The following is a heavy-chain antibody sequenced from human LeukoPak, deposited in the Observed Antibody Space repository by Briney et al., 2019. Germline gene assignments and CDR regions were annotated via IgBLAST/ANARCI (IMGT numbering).Heavy chain of an antibody. J-gene: IGHJ4*02. CDR3: ARDYGGSSPFDY. D-gene: IGHD4-23*01. V-gene: IGHV3-48*03. CDR2: ISSSGSDI. CDR1: GFTFSSYE. Sequence: GGSLRLSCAASGFTFSSYEMNWVRQAPGKGLEWVSYISSSGSDIYYADSVKGRFTISRDNAKNSLYLHMNSLRAEDTAVYYCARDYGGSSPFDYWGQGTLVTVSS.